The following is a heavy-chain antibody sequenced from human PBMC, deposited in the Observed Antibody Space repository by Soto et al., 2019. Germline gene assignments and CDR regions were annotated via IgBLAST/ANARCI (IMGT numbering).Heavy chain of an antibody. V-gene: IGHV1-69*13. CDR3: ARASYYYGSGSYIYYYYGMDV. Sequence: GASVKVSCKASGGTFSSYAISWVRQAPGQGLEWMGGIIPIFGTANYAQKFQGRVTITADESTSTAYMELSSLRSEDTAVYYCARASYYYGSGSYIYYYYGMDVWGQGTTVTAP. CDR1: GGTFSSYA. CDR2: IIPIFGTA. J-gene: IGHJ6*02. D-gene: IGHD3-10*01.